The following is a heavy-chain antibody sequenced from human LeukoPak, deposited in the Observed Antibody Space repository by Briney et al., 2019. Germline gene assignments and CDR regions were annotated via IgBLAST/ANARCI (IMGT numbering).Heavy chain of an antibody. CDR3: ARPARGSIDY. CDR2: MKQDESET. J-gene: IGHJ4*02. V-gene: IGHV3-7*01. D-gene: IGHD5-12*01. CDR1: GFTFSSYW. Sequence: GGSLRLSCAASGFTFSSYWMTWVRQAPGRGLEWVAIMKQDESETYYVDSVKGRFTISRDNAKNSLSLQMNSLRAEDTAVYYCARPARGSIDYWGQGTLVTVSS.